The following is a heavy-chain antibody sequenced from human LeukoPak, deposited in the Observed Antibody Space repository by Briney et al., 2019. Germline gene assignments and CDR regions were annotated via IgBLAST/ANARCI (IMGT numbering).Heavy chain of an antibody. V-gene: IGHV1-69*13. CDR2: IIPIFGTA. CDR3: ARSPLVPTGWSSYYYHMDV. D-gene: IGHD1-1*01. J-gene: IGHJ6*03. Sequence: GASVKVSCKASGYTFTSYGISWVRQAPGQGLEWMGGIIPIFGTANYAQKFQGRVTITADESTSTAYMELSSLRSEDTAVYYCARSPLVPTGWSSYYYHMDVWGKGTTVTISS. CDR1: GYTFTSYG.